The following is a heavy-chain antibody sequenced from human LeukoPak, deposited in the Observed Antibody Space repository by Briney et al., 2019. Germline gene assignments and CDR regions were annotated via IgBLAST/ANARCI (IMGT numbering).Heavy chain of an antibody. V-gene: IGHV3-23*01. CDR2: ISGSGGST. CDR3: AKRYCSRTSCYWGYYYGMDV. Sequence: GGSLRLSCAASGFTFSSYAMSWVRQAPGKGLEWVSAISGSGGSTYYADSVKGRFTISRDNSKNTLYLQMNSLRAEDTAVYYCAKRYCSRTSCYWGYYYGMDVWGKGTTVTVSS. J-gene: IGHJ6*04. D-gene: IGHD2-2*01. CDR1: GFTFSSYA.